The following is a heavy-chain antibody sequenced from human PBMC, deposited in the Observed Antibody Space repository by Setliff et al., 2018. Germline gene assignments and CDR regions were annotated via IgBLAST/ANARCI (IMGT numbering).Heavy chain of an antibody. CDR1: GYSISSGFS. CDR3: ARDNRARHYMDV. D-gene: IGHD3-10*01. J-gene: IGHJ6*03. V-gene: IGHV4-38-2*02. Sequence: SETLSLTCAVSGYSISSGFSWVWIRQSPGKGLEWIGRILFSGDTYYNPSLNSRVTISADTSKNQFSLNLSSVTAADTAVYYCARDNRARHYMDVWGKGTTVTVLL. CDR2: ILFSGDT.